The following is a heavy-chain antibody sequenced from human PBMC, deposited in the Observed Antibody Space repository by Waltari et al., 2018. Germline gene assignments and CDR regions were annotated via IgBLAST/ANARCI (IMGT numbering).Heavy chain of an antibody. V-gene: IGHV4-59*01. Sequence: QVLLQESGPRLVKPSETLSLICTFSGVPISSFYWSWVRQSPVMGLEWLGYAAHSGGSNFNPSLKSRVTISVDTSKNQFSLKLNSVTVADTAVYFCARDRGWGITDYWGQGILVTVSS. CDR2: AAHSGGS. J-gene: IGHJ4*02. D-gene: IGHD7-27*01. CDR3: ARDRGWGITDY. CDR1: GVPISSFY.